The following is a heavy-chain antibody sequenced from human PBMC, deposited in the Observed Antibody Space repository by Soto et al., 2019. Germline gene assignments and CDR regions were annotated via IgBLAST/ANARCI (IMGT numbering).Heavy chain of an antibody. Sequence: QVQLVESGGGVVQPGRSLRLSCAASGFTFSSYGTHWVRQAPGKGLEWGAVISYDGSNKYYADSVKGRFTISRDNSKNTLYLQMNSLRAEDTAVYYCAKDRYSSSWYAGWNYYYYGMDVWGQGTTVTVSS. CDR1: GFTFSSYG. CDR3: AKDRYSSSWYAGWNYYYYGMDV. J-gene: IGHJ6*02. V-gene: IGHV3-30*18. D-gene: IGHD6-13*01. CDR2: ISYDGSNK.